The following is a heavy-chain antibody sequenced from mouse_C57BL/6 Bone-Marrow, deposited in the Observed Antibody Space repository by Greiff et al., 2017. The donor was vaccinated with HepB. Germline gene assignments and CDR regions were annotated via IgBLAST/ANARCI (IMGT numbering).Heavy chain of an antibody. J-gene: IGHJ2*01. CDR3: ARPGFDY. V-gene: IGHV5-17*01. CDR1: GFTFSDYG. Sequence: EVKVVESGGGLVKPGGSLKLSCAASGFTFSDYGMHWVRQAPEKGLEWVAYINSGSSTIYYADTVKGRFTISRDNAKNTLFLQMTSLRSEDTAMYYCARPGFDYWGQGTTLTVSS. CDR2: INSGSSTI.